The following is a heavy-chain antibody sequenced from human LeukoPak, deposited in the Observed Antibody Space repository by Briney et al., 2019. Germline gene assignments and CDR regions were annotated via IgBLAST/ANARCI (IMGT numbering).Heavy chain of an antibody. D-gene: IGHD5-12*01. Sequence: GGSLRLSCAASGFTFSNYSMNWVRQAPGKGLEWVSYISPPSGTIYYTDSVKGRFTISRDNAKNTLFLQMNSLRDEETGVYYCARDRGGYECVVDWGQGNLASVSS. CDR2: ISPPSGTI. CDR1: GFTFSNYS. J-gene: IGHJ4*02. V-gene: IGHV3-48*02. CDR3: ARDRGGYECVVD.